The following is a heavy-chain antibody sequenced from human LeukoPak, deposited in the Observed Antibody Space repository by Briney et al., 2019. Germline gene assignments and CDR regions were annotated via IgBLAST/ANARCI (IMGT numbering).Heavy chain of an antibody. V-gene: IGHV4-39*01. D-gene: IGHD3-22*01. CDR3: ARNRRSYDSSGYQNYFAY. CDR2: INYSGST. J-gene: IGHJ4*02. CDR1: GGSITSGAYY. Sequence: SETLSLTCTVSGGSITSGAYYWGWIRQPPGKGLEWIGSINYSGSTYSNPSLKSRVTISVDTSKNQFSLKLISVTAADTAVYYCARNRRSYDSSGYQNYFAYWGQGTLVILSS.